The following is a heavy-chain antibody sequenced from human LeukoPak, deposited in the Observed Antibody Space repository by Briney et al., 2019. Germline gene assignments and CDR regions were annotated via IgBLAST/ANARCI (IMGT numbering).Heavy chain of an antibody. J-gene: IGHJ4*02. CDR3: ARGGYGSGDY. CDR1: GYFINSGYY. D-gene: IGHD3-10*01. CDR2: IYHSGST. Sequence: SETLSLTCAVSGYFINSGYYWGWIRQPPGTGLEWIGSIYHSGSTYYNPSLKSRVTISIDTSKNQLSLRLSSVTAADTAVYYCARGGYGSGDYWGQGTLVTVSP. V-gene: IGHV4-38-2*01.